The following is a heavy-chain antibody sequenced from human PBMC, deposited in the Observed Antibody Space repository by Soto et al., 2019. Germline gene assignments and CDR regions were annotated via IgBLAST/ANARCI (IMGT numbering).Heavy chain of an antibody. CDR2: ISFNGDEK. Sequence: PGGSLRLSCAASGFTFRRYAMHWVRQAPGKGLEWVAVISFNGDEKYYADSVKGRFSISRDNSKDTLSLQMNSLRIDDTALYFCARKDWSAYHQDFWGQGALVTVSS. V-gene: IGHV3-30-3*02. CDR3: ARKDWSAYHQDF. D-gene: IGHD3-3*01. CDR1: GFTFRRYA. J-gene: IGHJ4*02.